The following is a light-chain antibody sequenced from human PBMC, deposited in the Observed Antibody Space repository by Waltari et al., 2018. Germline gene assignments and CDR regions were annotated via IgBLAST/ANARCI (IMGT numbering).Light chain of an antibody. CDR1: SCNIGNNY. CDR3: AAWDNSLSGWV. Sequence: QSVLTQPPSASGTPGQRLTISCSGISCNIGNNYVFWYQQPPGTAPKLLIYRNDQRPSGVPDRFSGSKSVTSASLAIGGLRSEDEADYHCAAWDNSLSGWVFGEGTKLTVL. V-gene: IGLV1-47*01. CDR2: RND. J-gene: IGLJ3*02.